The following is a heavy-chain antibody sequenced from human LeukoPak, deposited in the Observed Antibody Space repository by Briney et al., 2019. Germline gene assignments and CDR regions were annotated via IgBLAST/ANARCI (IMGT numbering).Heavy chain of an antibody. J-gene: IGHJ4*02. CDR2: IIPILGIA. CDR3: ARDLGIRGSSY. CDR1: GGTFSSYA. V-gene: IGHV1-69*04. D-gene: IGHD3-10*01. Sequence: ASVKVSCKASGGTFSSYAISWVRQAPGQGLEWMGRIIPILGIANYAQKFQGRVTITADKSTSTAYMELSSLRSEDTAVYYCARDLGIRGSSYWGQGTLVTVSS.